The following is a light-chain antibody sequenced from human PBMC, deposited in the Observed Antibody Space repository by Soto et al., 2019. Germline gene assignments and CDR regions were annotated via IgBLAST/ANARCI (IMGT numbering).Light chain of an antibody. CDR1: QSVTRN. CDR3: QYYGSSST. J-gene: IGKJ1*01. Sequence: IVMSMSAASESVSQGERATLSSRASQSVTRNLAWYQQKPGQAPRLLLYGASIRATGIPDRFSGSGSGTDFTLTISRLEPADFAVYYCQYYGSSSTFGQGTKVDI. V-gene: IGKV3-20*01. CDR2: GAS.